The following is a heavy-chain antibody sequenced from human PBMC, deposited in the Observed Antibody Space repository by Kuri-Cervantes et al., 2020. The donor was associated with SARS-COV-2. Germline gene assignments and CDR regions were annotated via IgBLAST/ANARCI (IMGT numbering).Heavy chain of an antibody. Sequence: SVKVSCKASGGTFSSYAISWVRQAPGQGLEWMGGIIPIFGTANYAQKFQGRVTITADESTSTAYMELSSLRSEDTAVYYCAREVPAATIRWANDYYYGMDVCGQGTTVTASS. CDR3: AREVPAATIRWANDYYYGMDV. V-gene: IGHV1-69*13. CDR2: IIPIFGTA. D-gene: IGHD2-2*01. CDR1: GGTFSSYA. J-gene: IGHJ6*02.